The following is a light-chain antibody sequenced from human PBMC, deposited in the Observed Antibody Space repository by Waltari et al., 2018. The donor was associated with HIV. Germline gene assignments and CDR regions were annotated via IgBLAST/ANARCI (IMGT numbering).Light chain of an antibody. V-gene: IGLV2-8*01. CDR3: SSYAGGNNLV. Sequence: QSALTQPPSASGSPGQPVTIPCPGTHSDVGGYTFVSWYQQHPGKAPNLMIFEVTNRPSGVPARFSGSKTGNTASLTVSGLQADDEADYYCSSYAGGNNLVFGGGTKLTVL. CDR2: EVT. CDR1: HSDVGGYTF. J-gene: IGLJ2*01.